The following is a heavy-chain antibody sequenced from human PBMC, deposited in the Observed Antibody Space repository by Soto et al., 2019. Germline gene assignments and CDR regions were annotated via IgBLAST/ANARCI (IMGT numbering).Heavy chain of an antibody. D-gene: IGHD6-13*01. Sequence: QVQLVQSGAEVKKPGSSVTVSCKASGGNFSNYGISWVRQAPGQGLEYMGGIVPLFGTTNYAHKFRGRVTITADESTSTVYMEVSRLKSEDTAVYFCARESGRSWYNWFDPWGKGTLVTVST. CDR2: IVPLFGTT. CDR1: GGNFSNYG. V-gene: IGHV1-69*01. CDR3: ARESGRSWYNWFDP. J-gene: IGHJ5*02.